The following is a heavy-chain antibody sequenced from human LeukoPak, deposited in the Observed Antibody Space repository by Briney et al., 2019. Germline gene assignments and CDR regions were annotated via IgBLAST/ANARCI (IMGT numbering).Heavy chain of an antibody. J-gene: IGHJ4*02. Sequence: QAGGSLRLSCAASGFTFSDSWMSWVRQAPGKGLEWVANIKQDGSEKYYVDSVKGRFTISRDNAKNSLYLQMNSLRAEDTAVYYCAKDTWEVGVFDNWGQGTLVTVSS. D-gene: IGHD3-22*01. CDR1: GFTFSDSW. V-gene: IGHV3-7*01. CDR3: AKDTWEVGVFDN. CDR2: IKQDGSEK.